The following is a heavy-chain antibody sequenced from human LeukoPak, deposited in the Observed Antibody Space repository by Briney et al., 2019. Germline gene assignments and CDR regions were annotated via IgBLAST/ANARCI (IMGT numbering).Heavy chain of an antibody. CDR2: INPNSGGT. Sequence: ASVKVSCKASGYTFTGYYMHWVRQAPGQGLEWMGWINPNSGGTNYAQKFQGWVTMTRDTSISTAYMELSRLRSDDTAVYYCARDLRAVTTRPDAFDIWGQGTMVTVSS. D-gene: IGHD4-11*01. J-gene: IGHJ3*02. V-gene: IGHV1-2*04. CDR3: ARDLRAVTTRPDAFDI. CDR1: GYTFTGYY.